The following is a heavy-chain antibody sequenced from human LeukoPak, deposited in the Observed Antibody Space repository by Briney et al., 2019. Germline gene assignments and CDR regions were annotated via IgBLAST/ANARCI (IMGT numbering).Heavy chain of an antibody. CDR3: ARAHYASSNIKVPFDV. Sequence: EASAKVSCKASGYTFTNYYMHWVRQAPGQGLEWMGVIDPSAGSTTYAQKFQGRVTMTRDTATSTVYMELSSLRSEDTAVYYCARAHYASSNIKVPFDVWGKGTTVTVSS. V-gene: IGHV1-46*01. CDR2: IDPSAGST. D-gene: IGHD3-22*01. CDR1: GYTFTNYY. J-gene: IGHJ6*04.